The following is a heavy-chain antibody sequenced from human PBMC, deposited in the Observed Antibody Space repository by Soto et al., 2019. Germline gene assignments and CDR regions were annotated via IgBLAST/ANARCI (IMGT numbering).Heavy chain of an antibody. J-gene: IGHJ6*02. CDR2: ISADNGNT. V-gene: IGHV1-18*01. Sequence: QVQLVQSGAEVKNPGASVKVSCKASGYTFTNYGITWVRQAPGHGLEWMGWISADNGNTNYAQNLQGRVTLTTDTSQSTAYIELGSLRSADTAVYCRARDGAGDHESGSCICYYYGLDVWGQGTTVTVSS. D-gene: IGHD3-10*01. CDR3: ARDGAGDHESGSCICYYYGLDV. CDR1: GYTFTNYG.